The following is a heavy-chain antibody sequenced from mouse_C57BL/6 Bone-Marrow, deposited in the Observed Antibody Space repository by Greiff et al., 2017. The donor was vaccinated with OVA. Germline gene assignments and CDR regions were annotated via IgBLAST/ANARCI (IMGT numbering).Heavy chain of an antibody. Sequence: QVTLKESGPGILQPSQTLSLTCSFSGFSLSTFGMGVGWIRQPSGKGLEWLAHIWWDDDKYYNPALKSRLTISKDTSKNQVVLKIANVDTADTATYYCARSPYDYDPPFAYWGRGTLVTVSA. CDR2: IWWDDDK. V-gene: IGHV8-8*01. CDR3: ARSPYDYDPPFAY. D-gene: IGHD2-4*01. CDR1: GFSLSTFGMG. J-gene: IGHJ3*01.